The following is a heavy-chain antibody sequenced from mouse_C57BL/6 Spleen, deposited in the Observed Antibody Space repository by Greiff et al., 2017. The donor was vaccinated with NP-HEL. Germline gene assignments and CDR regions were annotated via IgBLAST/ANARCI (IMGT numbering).Heavy chain of an antibody. CDR1: GYSITSGYY. CDR2: ISYDGSN. J-gene: IGHJ2*01. CDR3: AREGGTDY. Sequence: EVQLQESGPGLVKPSQSLSLTCSVTGYSITSGYYWNWIRQFPGNKLEWMGYISYDGSNNYNPSLKNRISITRDTSKNQFFLKLNSVTTEDTATYYWAREGGTDYWGQGTTLTVSS. V-gene: IGHV3-6*01. D-gene: IGHD3-3*01.